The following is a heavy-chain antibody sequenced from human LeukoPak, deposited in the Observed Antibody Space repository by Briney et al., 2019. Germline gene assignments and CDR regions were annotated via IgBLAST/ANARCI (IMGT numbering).Heavy chain of an antibody. J-gene: IGHJ4*02. Sequence: SEALSLTCTVSGGSISSSSYYWGWIRQPPGKGLEWIGSIYYSGSTYYNPSLKSRVTISVDTSKNQFSLKLSSVTAADTAVYYCARQTVVVVVAATFDYWGQGTLVTVSS. D-gene: IGHD2-15*01. V-gene: IGHV4-39*01. CDR1: GGSISSSSYY. CDR3: ARQTVVVVVAATFDY. CDR2: IYYSGST.